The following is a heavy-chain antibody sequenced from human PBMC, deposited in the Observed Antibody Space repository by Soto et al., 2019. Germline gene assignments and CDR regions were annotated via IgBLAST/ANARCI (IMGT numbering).Heavy chain of an antibody. CDR1: GYSFSTYG. CDR2: ISAHSGST. CDR3: GRLPPGTAVDGLLSRSYYYTMDV. Sequence: GASVKVSCKASGYSFSTYGLGWVRQAPGQGLEWMGWISAHSGSTNYAQKFQGRVTMTTDTSTSTGYMDLRSLRSDDTAVYYCGRLPPGTAVDGLLSRSYYYTMDVWGQGTTVTVSS. V-gene: IGHV1-18*01. D-gene: IGHD6-19*01. J-gene: IGHJ6*02.